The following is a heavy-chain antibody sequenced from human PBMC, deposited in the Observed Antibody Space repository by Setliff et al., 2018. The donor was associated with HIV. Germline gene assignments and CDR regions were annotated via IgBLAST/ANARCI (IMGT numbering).Heavy chain of an antibody. D-gene: IGHD3-3*01. CDR3: ARAPLYDFWSPGFDAFDI. CDR2: VYNSGST. V-gene: IGHV4-39*07. J-gene: IGHJ3*02. CDR1: GESIRTSSYY. Sequence: SETLSLTCTVSGESIRTSSYYWSWIRQTPEKGLEWIGSVYNSGSTYSSPSLTSRVTILVDTSKNQFSLKLSSVTAADTAVYYCARAPLYDFWSPGFDAFDIWGQGTMVTVSS.